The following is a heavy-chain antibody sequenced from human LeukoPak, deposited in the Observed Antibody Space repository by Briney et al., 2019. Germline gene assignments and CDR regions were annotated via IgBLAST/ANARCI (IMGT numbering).Heavy chain of an antibody. CDR2: LSRDTTAI. V-gene: IGHV3-48*01. CDR3: ARSGWYDDFDY. J-gene: IGHJ4*02. Sequence: GGSLRLSCAASGFTFNIYSMNWVRQAPGMGLEWISYLSRDTTAIYYADSVKGRFTISRDNAKNSLYLQMNSLRAEDTAMYYCARSGWYDDFDYLGQGTLVTVSS. D-gene: IGHD6-19*01. CDR1: GFTFNIYS.